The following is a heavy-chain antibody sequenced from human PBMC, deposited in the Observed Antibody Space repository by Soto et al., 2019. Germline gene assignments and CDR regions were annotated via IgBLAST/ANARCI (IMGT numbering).Heavy chain of an antibody. V-gene: IGHV1-18*01. CDR2: ISAYNGNT. D-gene: IGHD6-6*01. J-gene: IGHJ6*02. CDR1: GYTFTSYG. CDR3: ARDRPTSSIRARDYYYAMDV. Sequence: ASVKVSCKASGYTFTSYGLSWVRQAPGQGLEWMGWISAYNGNTNYAQKLQGRVTMTTDTSTTTAYMELRSLRSDDTAVYYCARDRPTSSIRARDYYYAMDVWGQGTTVTVSS.